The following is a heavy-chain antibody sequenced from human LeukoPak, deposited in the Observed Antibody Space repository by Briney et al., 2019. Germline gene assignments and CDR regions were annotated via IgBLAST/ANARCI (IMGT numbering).Heavy chain of an antibody. D-gene: IGHD2-15*01. CDR1: GYTFTGYY. CDR3: ARGLVVVAGDSFDY. J-gene: IGHJ4*02. CDR2: INPNSGGT. V-gene: IGHV1-2*02. Sequence: ASVKVSCKASGYTFTGYYMHWVRQAPGQGLEWMGWINPNSGGTNYAQEFPGRVTMTRDTSISTAYMELSRLRSDDTAVYYCARGLVVVAGDSFDYWGREPWSPSPQ.